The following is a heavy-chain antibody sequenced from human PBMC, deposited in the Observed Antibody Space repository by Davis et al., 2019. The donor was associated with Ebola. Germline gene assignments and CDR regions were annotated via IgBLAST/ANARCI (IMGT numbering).Heavy chain of an antibody. CDR2: ISSSSSYI. D-gene: IGHD2-2*03. Sequence: GESLKISCAASGFTFSSYSMNWVRQAPGKGLEWVSSISSSSSYIYYADSVKGRFTISRDNAKNSLYLQMNSLRAEDTAVYYCARDLIVGIVVVPAAMPFDHWGQGTLVTVSS. J-gene: IGHJ4*02. CDR3: ARDLIVGIVVVPAAMPFDH. CDR1: GFTFSSYS. V-gene: IGHV3-21*01.